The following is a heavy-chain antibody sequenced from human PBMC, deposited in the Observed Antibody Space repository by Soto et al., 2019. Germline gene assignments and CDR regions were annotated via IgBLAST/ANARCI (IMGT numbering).Heavy chain of an antibody. CDR2: IIPILGIA. J-gene: IGHJ5*02. Sequence: ASVKVSCKASGGTFSSYTISWVRQAPGQGLEWMGRIIPILGIANYAQKFQGRVTITADKSTSTAYMELSSLRSEDTAVYYCARDSGYDSSGYYYNWFDPWGQGTLVTVSS. CDR3: ARDSGYDSSGYYYNWFDP. V-gene: IGHV1-69*04. D-gene: IGHD3-22*01. CDR1: GGTFSSYT.